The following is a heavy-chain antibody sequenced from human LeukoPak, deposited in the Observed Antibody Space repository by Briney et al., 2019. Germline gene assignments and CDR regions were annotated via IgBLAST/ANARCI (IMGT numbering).Heavy chain of an antibody. D-gene: IGHD3-3*01. CDR3: ARGGMTIFGVVIGRAFDY. V-gene: IGHV4-34*01. Sequence: SESLSLTCAVYGGSFSGYYWSWIRQPPGKGLEWIGEINHCGSTNYNPSIKSRVTISVDTSKNQISLKLSSVTAADTAVYYCARGGMTIFGVVIGRAFDYWGQGTLVTVSS. CDR2: INHCGST. J-gene: IGHJ4*02. CDR1: GGSFSGYY.